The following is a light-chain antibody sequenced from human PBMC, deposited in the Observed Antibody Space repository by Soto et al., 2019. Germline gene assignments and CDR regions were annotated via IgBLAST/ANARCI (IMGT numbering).Light chain of an antibody. J-gene: IGKJ1*01. V-gene: IGKV1-39*01. CDR2: GAS. CDR1: QSISSY. Sequence: DIPMTQSPSSLSASVGDRVTITCRASQSISSYLNWYQQKPGKVPNLLIYGASNLQSGVPSRFSGSGSGTDYTLTISSLQPEDFASYYCQQSYSIPWTFGQGTKVEIK. CDR3: QQSYSIPWT.